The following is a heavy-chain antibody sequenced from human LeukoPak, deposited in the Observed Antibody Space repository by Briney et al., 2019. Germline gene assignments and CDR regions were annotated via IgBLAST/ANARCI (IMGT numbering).Heavy chain of an antibody. CDR1: GGSISSYY. D-gene: IGHD4-17*01. V-gene: IGHV4-4*07. CDR2: IYTSGST. CDR3: ARVADYGDSPYHFDY. J-gene: IGHJ4*02. Sequence: SETLSLTCTVSGGSISSYYWNWIRQPAGKGLEWIGRIYTSGSTNYNPSLKSRVTMSVDTSKNQFSLNLISVTAADTAVYYCARVADYGDSPYHFDYWGQGTLVTVSS.